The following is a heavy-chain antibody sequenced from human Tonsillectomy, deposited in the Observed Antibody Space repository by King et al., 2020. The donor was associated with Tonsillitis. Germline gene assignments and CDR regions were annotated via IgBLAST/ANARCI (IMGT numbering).Heavy chain of an antibody. J-gene: IGHJ4*02. Sequence: VQLVESGGGVVQPGRSLRLSCAASGFTFSSYGMHWVRQAPGKGLEWVAVIWYDGSNKYYADSLKGRFTMSRDNSKNTLYLQMNSLRAEDTAVYYCARDQYRSGWYSYYFDYWGQGTLVTVSS. D-gene: IGHD6-19*01. CDR2: IWYDGSNK. V-gene: IGHV3-33*08. CDR3: ARDQYRSGWYSYYFDY. CDR1: GFTFSSYG.